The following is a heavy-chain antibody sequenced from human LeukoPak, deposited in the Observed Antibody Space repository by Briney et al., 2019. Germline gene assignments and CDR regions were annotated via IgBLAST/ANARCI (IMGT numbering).Heavy chain of an antibody. CDR3: ARGEVVAATGRNWFDP. J-gene: IGHJ5*02. Sequence: ASVKVSCKASGYTFTSYAMHWVRQAPGQRLEWMGWINAGNGNTKYSQEFQGRVTITRDTSASTAYMELSSLRSEDMAVYYCARGEVVAATGRNWFDPWGQGTLVTVSS. CDR2: INAGNGNT. CDR1: GYTFTSYA. V-gene: IGHV1-3*03. D-gene: IGHD2-15*01.